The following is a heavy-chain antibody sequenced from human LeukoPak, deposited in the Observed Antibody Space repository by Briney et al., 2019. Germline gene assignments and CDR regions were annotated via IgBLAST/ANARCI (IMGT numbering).Heavy chain of an antibody. D-gene: IGHD3-22*01. J-gene: IGHJ4*02. CDR3: AKDSYYYDSSGYDY. CDR2: ISGSGGST. Sequence: GGSLRLSCAASGFTFSSYAMSWVRQAPGKGLEWVSAISGSGGSTYYADSVKGRFTISRDNSKNTLYLQMNSLRAEDTAVYYCAKDSYYYDSSGYDYWGQGTLVTVPS. V-gene: IGHV3-23*01. CDR1: GFTFSSYA.